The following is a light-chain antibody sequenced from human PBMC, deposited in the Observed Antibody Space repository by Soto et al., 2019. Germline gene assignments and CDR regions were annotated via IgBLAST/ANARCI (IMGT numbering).Light chain of an antibody. CDR1: SSDIGGYNY. CDR2: EVT. Sequence: QSVLTQPPSASGSPGQSVTISCTGTSSDIGGYNYVSWYQQHPGKAPRLMISEVTQRPSGVPDRFSGSKSGNTASLTVSGLQAEDEAAYYCSSYAGSNNLVFGGGTKLTVL. V-gene: IGLV2-8*01. CDR3: SSYAGSNNLV. J-gene: IGLJ2*01.